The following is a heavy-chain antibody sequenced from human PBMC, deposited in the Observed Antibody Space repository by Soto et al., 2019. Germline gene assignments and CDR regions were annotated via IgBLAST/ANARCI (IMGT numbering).Heavy chain of an antibody. Sequence: QVQLVQSGAEVKKPGASVKVSCKSSGYPFNTYYLHWVRQAPGQGLEWMGMIHPSGGGSTYAQKFLGRVTMTMGSSTSTVFMELTSLRSADTAVYYCARGGHIAVVTDSFDSWGQGTLVTVSS. J-gene: IGHJ4*02. V-gene: IGHV1-46*02. CDR2: IHPSGGGS. D-gene: IGHD2-21*02. CDR1: GYPFNTYY. CDR3: ARGGHIAVVTDSFDS.